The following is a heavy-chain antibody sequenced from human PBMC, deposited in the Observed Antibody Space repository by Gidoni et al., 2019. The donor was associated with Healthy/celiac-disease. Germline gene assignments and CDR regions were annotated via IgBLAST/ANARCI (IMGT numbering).Heavy chain of an antibody. CDR2: IYSGGST. Sequence: EVQLVASGGGLVPPGGSLRLPCAASGFTVSSNYMSWVRQAPGQGLEWVSVIYSGGSTNYADSVKCRFTISRDNSKNTLYLQMNSLRAEDTAVYYCARERNYYGSGSYCWFDPWGQGTLVTVSS. CDR1: GFTVSSNY. V-gene: IGHV3-66*02. J-gene: IGHJ5*02. CDR3: ARERNYYGSGSYCWFDP. D-gene: IGHD3-10*01.